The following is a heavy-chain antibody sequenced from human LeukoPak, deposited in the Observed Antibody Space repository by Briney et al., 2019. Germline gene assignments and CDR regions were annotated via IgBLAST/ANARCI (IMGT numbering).Heavy chain of an antibody. CDR1: GYTFTGYY. CDR3: ARGRVGATSLFDY. CDR2: MNPNTGNT. J-gene: IGHJ4*02. Sequence: ASVKVSCKASGYTFTGYYMHWVRQATGQGLEWMGWMNPNTGNTGYAQKFQGRVTMTRNTSISTAYMELSSLRSEDTAVYYCARGRVGATSLFDYWGQGTLVTVSS. D-gene: IGHD1-26*01. V-gene: IGHV1-8*02.